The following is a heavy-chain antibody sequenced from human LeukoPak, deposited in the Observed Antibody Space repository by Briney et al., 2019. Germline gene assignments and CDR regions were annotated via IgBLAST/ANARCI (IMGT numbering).Heavy chain of an antibody. V-gene: IGHV3-23*01. CDR1: GFTFSNYA. D-gene: IGHD5-12*01. Sequence: PGGSLRLSCAASGFTFSNYAMSWVRQAPGKGLEWVSGISGSGGSTHYADSVKGRFTISRDNAKSSLYLQMNSLRAEDTAIYYCARVTAINFYYYMDVWGKGTPVTVSS. CDR3: ARVTAINFYYYMDV. J-gene: IGHJ6*03. CDR2: ISGSGGST.